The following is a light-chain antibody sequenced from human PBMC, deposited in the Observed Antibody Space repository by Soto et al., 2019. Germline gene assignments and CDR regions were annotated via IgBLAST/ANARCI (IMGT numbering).Light chain of an antibody. Sequence: SYELTQPPSVSVAPGKTARITCGGNNIGSESVHWYQQKPGQAPVLVIYYDTNRLSGIPERFSGSNSGNTATLTISRVEAGDEADYYCQVWDGSSDHGVFGGGTKLTVL. CDR2: YDT. CDR3: QVWDGSSDHGV. J-gene: IGLJ3*02. CDR1: NIGSES. V-gene: IGLV3-21*04.